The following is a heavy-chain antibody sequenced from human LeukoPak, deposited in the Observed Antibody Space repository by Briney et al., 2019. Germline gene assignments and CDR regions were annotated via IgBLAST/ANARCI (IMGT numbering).Heavy chain of an antibody. J-gene: IGHJ4*02. Sequence: PSETLSLTCTVSGGSISSSSYYWGWIRQPPGKGLEWIGSIYYSGSTYYNPSLKSRVTISVDTSKNQFSLKLSSVTAADTAVYYCARGVLGYFDYWGQGTLVTVSS. V-gene: IGHV4-39*01. CDR1: GGSISSSSYY. CDR3: ARGVLGYFDY. CDR2: IYYSGST.